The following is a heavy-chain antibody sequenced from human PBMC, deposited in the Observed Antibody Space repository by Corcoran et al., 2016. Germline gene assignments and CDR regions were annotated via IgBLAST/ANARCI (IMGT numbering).Heavy chain of an antibody. D-gene: IGHD3-10*01. V-gene: IGHV4-61*08. CDR3: ARRGGSGRSFDY. CDR1: GGSVSSSDSY. Sequence: QVQLQESGPGLVKPSETLSLTCTVSGGSVSSSDSYWIWIRQPPGKGLEWIGNIYYNGNTNYNPSLKSRVTISIDTSNNQFSLNLTSVTAADTAVYYCARRGGSGRSFDYWGQGTLVTVSS. J-gene: IGHJ4*02. CDR2: IYYNGNT.